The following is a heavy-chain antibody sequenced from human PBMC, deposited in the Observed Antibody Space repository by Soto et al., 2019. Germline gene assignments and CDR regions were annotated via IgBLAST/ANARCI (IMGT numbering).Heavy chain of an antibody. CDR3: AGYSSSSLYYYYGMDV. CDR2: TNHSGST. V-gene: IGHV4-34*01. D-gene: IGHD6-6*01. J-gene: IGHJ6*02. Sequence: SQTRSLTCAVPAASHRRSYISWTVQPPGKGLEWIGETNHSGSTNYNPSLKSRVTISVDTSKNQFSLKLSSVTAADTAVYYCAGYSSSSLYYYYGMDVWGQGTTVT. CDR1: AASHRRSY.